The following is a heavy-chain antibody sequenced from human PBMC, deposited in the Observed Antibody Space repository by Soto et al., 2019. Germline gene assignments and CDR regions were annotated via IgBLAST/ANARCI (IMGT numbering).Heavy chain of an antibody. Sequence: QVQLQQWGTGLLKPSETLSLTCAVYGGSFSSYYWTWIRQSPGKGVEWIGDINHSGSSNYNPSLKRRVSISVDTSKNHFSLTLPSVTAADSAVYFCTREFYFGSTPGFDPWGQGTLVTVSS. CDR1: GGSFSSYY. V-gene: IGHV4-34*02. CDR3: TREFYFGSTPGFDP. D-gene: IGHD3-10*01. J-gene: IGHJ5*02. CDR2: INHSGSS.